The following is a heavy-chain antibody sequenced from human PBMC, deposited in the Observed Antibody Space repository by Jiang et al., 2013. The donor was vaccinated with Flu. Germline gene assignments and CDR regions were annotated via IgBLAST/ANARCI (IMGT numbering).Heavy chain of an antibody. J-gene: IGHJ3*02. CDR1: GGTFSSYA. CDR3: ARDSGSYDGDAFDI. V-gene: IGHV1-69*04. D-gene: IGHD1-26*01. CDR2: IIPILGIA. Sequence: KKPGSSVKVSCKASGGTFSSYAISWVRQAPGQGLEWMGRIIPILGIANYAQKFQGRVTITADKSTSTAYMGLSSLRSEDTAVYYCARDSGSYDGDAFDIWGQGTMVTVSS.